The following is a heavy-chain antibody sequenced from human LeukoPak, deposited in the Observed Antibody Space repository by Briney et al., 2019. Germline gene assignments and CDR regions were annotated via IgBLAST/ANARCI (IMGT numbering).Heavy chain of an antibody. V-gene: IGHV1-24*01. Sequence: ASVKVSCKVSGYTLTELSMHWVRQAPGKGLEGMGGFDPEDGETIYAQKFQGRVTMTEDTSTDTAYMELSSLRSEDTAVYYCARVGDSSGYYHDPGDYWGQGTLVTVSS. CDR2: FDPEDGET. D-gene: IGHD3-22*01. CDR1: GYTLTELS. J-gene: IGHJ4*02. CDR3: ARVGDSSGYYHDPGDY.